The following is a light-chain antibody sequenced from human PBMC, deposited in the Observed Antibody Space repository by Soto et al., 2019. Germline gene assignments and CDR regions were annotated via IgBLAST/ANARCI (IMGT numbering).Light chain of an antibody. CDR1: QSVSSTY. CDR3: QQYGNSRYT. Sequence: EIVLTQSPGTLSLSPGEGATLSCRASQSVSSTYLAWYQQKPGQAPRLLIYGASFRATGIPDRFSGSGSGTDFTLTISRREPEDFAVYYCQQYGNSRYTFGQGTKLEIK. J-gene: IGKJ2*01. V-gene: IGKV3-20*01. CDR2: GAS.